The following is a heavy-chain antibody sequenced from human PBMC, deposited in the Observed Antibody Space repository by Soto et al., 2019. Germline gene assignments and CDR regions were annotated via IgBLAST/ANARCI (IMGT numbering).Heavy chain of an antibody. CDR2: ISGSGGST. J-gene: IGHJ5*02. CDR3: AKAGQSLYYYDSSASFDP. D-gene: IGHD3-22*01. V-gene: IGHV3-23*01. CDR1: GFTXSSYA. Sequence: PGGSLRLSCAASGFTXSSYAMSWVRQAPGKGLEWVSAISGSGGSTYYADSVKGRFTISRDNSKNTLYLQMNSLRAEDTAVYYCAKAGQSLYYYDSSASFDPWGQGTLVTVSS.